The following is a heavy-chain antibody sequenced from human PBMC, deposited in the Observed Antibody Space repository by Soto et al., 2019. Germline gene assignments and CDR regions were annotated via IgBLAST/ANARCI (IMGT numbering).Heavy chain of an antibody. CDR1: GGSISSYY. CDR2: IYYSGST. D-gene: IGHD3-3*01. V-gene: IGHV4-59*01. J-gene: IGHJ6*02. Sequence: SETLSLTCTVSGGSISSYYWSWIRQPPGKGLEWIGYIYYSGSTNYNPSLKSRVTISVDTSKNQFSLKLSSVTAAGTAVYYCARVVPAAGVAYYDFWSGYFYGMDVWGQGTTVTVSS. CDR3: ARVVPAAGVAYYDFWSGYFYGMDV.